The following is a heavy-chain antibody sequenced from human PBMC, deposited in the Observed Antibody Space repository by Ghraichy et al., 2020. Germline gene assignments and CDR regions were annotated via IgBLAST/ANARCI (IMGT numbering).Heavy chain of an antibody. CDR2: VNPSGST. CDR3: ARGFQSLVPTNYYMDV. J-gene: IGHJ6*03. Sequence: SETLSLTCAVYGGSFSGYYWSWIRQPPGKGLEWIGEVNPSGSTKYNPSLKSRVAISVETSKSQFSLKLNSGSAADTAVYYVARGFQSLVPTNYYMDVWGKGSTVTVSS. V-gene: IGHV4-34*01. CDR1: GGSFSGYY. D-gene: IGHD3-9*01.